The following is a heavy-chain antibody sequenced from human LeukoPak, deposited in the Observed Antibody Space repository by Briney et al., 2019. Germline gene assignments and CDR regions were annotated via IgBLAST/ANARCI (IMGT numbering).Heavy chain of an antibody. D-gene: IGHD5-18*01. CDR2: IWYDGSNK. CDR3: AREVWILSPYGMDV. Sequence: PGRSLRLSCAASGFTFSSYGMHWVRQAPGKGLEWVAVIWYDGSNKYYADSVKGRFTISRDNSKNTLYLQMNSLRAEDTAVYYCAREVWILSPYGMDVWGQGTTVTVS. V-gene: IGHV3-33*01. CDR1: GFTFSSYG. J-gene: IGHJ6*02.